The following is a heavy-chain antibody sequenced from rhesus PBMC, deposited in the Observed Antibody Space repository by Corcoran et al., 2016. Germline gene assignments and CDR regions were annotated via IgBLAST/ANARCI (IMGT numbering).Heavy chain of an antibody. Sequence: VQVQESGPGQVKPSETLSLTCGVSGDSISGSNWWSWIRQPPGKGLEWIGYVSGNTDSTYSNPSLKSRVSISTETSRNQFSLKLRSVTAADTAVYYCARRTDTGGINYFDPWGQGLLVTVSS. CDR2: VSGNTDST. J-gene: IGHJ4*01. CDR1: GDSISGSNW. D-gene: IGHD5-12*01. V-gene: IGHV4-65*01. CDR3: ARRTDTGGINYFDP.